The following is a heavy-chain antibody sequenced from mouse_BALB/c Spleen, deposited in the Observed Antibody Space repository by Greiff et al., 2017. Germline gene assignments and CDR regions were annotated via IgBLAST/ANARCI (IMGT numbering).Heavy chain of an antibody. V-gene: IGHV1-80*01. D-gene: IGHD2-14*01. CDR3: ARYYRYDYFDY. CDR2: IYPGDGDT. Sequence: VQLQQSGAELVRPGSSVKISCKASGYAFSSYWMNWVKQRPGQGLEWIGQIYPGDGDTNYNGKFKGKATLTADKSSSTAYMQLSSLTSEDSAVYYCARYYRYDYFDYWGQGTTLTVSS. CDR1: GYAFSSYW. J-gene: IGHJ2*01.